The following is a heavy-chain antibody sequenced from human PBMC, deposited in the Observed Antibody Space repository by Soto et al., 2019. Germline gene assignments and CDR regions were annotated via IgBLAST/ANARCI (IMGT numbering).Heavy chain of an antibody. CDR2: IDPSDSQT. J-gene: IGHJ6*02. Sequence: GESLKISCKGSGYTFYRHWITWVRQKPGKGLEWMGRIDPSDSQTNYSPSFQGHVTISSEKSISTAYLQWNNLRASDTAVYFCARVPSPFDYYYAMDVWGQGTTVTVSS. CDR3: ARVPSPFDYYYAMDV. CDR1: GYTFYRHW. D-gene: IGHD3-16*01. V-gene: IGHV5-10-1*01.